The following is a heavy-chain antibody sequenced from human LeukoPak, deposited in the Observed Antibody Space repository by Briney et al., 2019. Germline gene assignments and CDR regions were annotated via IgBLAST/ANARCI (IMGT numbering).Heavy chain of an antibody. V-gene: IGHV3-30*18. CDR3: AKDRTSTWSWDY. D-gene: IGHD6-13*01. Sequence: GGSLRLSCAASGFTFSSYDMHWVRQAPGRGLEWVAIILSDGNDKYYADSVKGRFTISRDNSKDTLDLQMNSLRAGDTAVYYCAKDRTSTWSWDYWGQGTLVIVSS. CDR1: GFTFSSYD. J-gene: IGHJ4*02. CDR2: ILSDGNDK.